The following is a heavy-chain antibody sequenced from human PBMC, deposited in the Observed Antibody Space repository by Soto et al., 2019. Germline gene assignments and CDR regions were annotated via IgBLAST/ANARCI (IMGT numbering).Heavy chain of an antibody. V-gene: IGHV3-21*01. Sequence: EVQLVESGGGLVKPGGSLTLSCAASGFTFSISTMIWVRQAPGKRLGWVSSISSGTTYFYYADSVKGRFSISRDNAKHSLFLQMNSLRVEDTAVYYCARGDGTGLHSSGWSPRFWGQGTLVTVSS. CDR1: GFTFSIST. CDR2: ISSGTTYF. CDR3: ARGDGTGLHSSGWSPRF. D-gene: IGHD6-13*01. J-gene: IGHJ4*02.